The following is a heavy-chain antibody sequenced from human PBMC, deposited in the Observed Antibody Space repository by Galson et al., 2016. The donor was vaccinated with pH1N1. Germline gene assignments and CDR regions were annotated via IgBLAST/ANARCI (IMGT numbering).Heavy chain of an antibody. CDR3: ARPRIASPGALHH. V-gene: IGHV3-66*02. CDR2: IDSGGNS. D-gene: IGHD1-26*01. CDR1: GLSVRNNY. Sequence: LRLSCAASGLSVRNNYTNWVRQAPGKGLEWVSVIDSGGNSFYADSVKGRFTMSRDNSKNTVYLQMNSLTREDTAVYFCARPRIASPGALHHWGQGTRVTVSS. J-gene: IGHJ1*01.